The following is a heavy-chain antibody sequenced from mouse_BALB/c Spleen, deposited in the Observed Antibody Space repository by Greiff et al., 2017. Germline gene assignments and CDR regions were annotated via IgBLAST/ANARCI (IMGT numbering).Heavy chain of an antibody. CDR3: ARDNYPYAMDY. Sequence: EVQGVESGGGLVQPGGSLRLSCATSGFTFTDYYMSWVRQPPGKALEWLGFIRNKANGYTTEYSASVKGRFTISRDNSQSILYLQMNTLRAEDSATYCCARDNYPYAMDYWGQGTSVTVSS. D-gene: IGHD1-1*02. J-gene: IGHJ4*01. V-gene: IGHV7-3*02. CDR2: IRNKANGYTT. CDR1: GFTFTDYY.